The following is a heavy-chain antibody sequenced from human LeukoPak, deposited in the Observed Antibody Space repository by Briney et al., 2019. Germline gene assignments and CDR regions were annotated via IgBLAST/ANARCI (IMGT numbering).Heavy chain of an antibody. CDR2: INHSGST. J-gene: IGHJ5*01. CDR3: ARRHKGRRSDP. Sequence: PSETLSLTCAVYGGSFSGYYWSWIRQPPGKGLEWIGEINHSGSTNYNPSLKSRVTISVDTSKNQFSLKLSSVTAADTAVYYCARRHKGRRSDPWGQGTLVTVSS. CDR1: GGSFSGYY. D-gene: IGHD2-15*01. V-gene: IGHV4-34*01.